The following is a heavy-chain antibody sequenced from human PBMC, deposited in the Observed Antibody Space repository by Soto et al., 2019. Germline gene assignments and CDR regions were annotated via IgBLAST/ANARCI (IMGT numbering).Heavy chain of an antibody. CDR1: GFSFSHYA. V-gene: IGHV3-30*04. CDR3: VSPHSESSNAFDL. D-gene: IGHD3-10*01. J-gene: IGHJ5*02. CDR2: ISYDGENQ. Sequence: QRQLVESGGGVVQPGRSLRLSCVASGFSFSHYAMHWVRQPPGKGLEWVALISYDGENQYFTDSVRGRFTISRDNSKTAVYLEMNDLRLDDTATYYCVSPHSESSNAFDLWGQGTLVTVSS.